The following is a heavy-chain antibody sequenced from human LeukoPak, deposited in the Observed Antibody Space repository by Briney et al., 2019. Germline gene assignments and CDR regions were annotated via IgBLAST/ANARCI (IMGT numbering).Heavy chain of an antibody. V-gene: IGHV1-3*01. CDR1: GYTFTSYA. CDR3: ARTPSSRFSNWFDP. CDR2: INAGNGNT. Sequence: ASVKVSCKASGYTFTSYAMHWVRQAPGQRVEWMGWINAGNGNTKYSQKFQGRVTITRDTSASTAYMELSSLRSEDTAVYYCARTPSSRFSNWFDPWGQGTLVTVSS. D-gene: IGHD3-3*01. J-gene: IGHJ5*02.